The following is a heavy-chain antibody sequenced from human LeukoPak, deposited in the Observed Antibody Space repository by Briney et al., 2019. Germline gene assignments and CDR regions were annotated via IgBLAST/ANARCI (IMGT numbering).Heavy chain of an antibody. V-gene: IGHV3-30*02. CDR1: GFTFSSYG. CDR2: IRYDGSNK. J-gene: IGHJ5*02. CDR3: AKDLKGIAAAGTDWFDP. Sequence: GGSLRLSCAASGFTFSSYGMHWVRQAPGKGLEWVAFIRYDGSNKYYADSVKGRFTISRDNSKNTLYLQMNSLRAEDTAVYYCAKDLKGIAAAGTDWFDPWGQGTLVTVSS. D-gene: IGHD6-13*01.